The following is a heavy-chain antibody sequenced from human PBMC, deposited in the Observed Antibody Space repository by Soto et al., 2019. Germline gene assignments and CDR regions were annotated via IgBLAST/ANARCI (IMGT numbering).Heavy chain of an antibody. J-gene: IGHJ4*02. Sequence: QVQLVQSGAEVKKPGASVKVSCKASGYIFTNFAMHWVRQAPGQRPEWMGWISAGNGNRQYSQRFQGRVTITTDTPATSAYRELSSLRSEDTAVYYCARAWAGVVTPGTRLDCWGQGTLVTVSS. V-gene: IGHV1-3*01. CDR1: GYIFTNFA. CDR3: ARAWAGVVTPGTRLDC. CDR2: ISAGNGNR. D-gene: IGHD2-15*01.